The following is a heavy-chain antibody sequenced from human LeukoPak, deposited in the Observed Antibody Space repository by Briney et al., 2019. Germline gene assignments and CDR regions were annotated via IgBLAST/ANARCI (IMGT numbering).Heavy chain of an antibody. Sequence: GGSLRLSCAASGFTFSSYAMHWVRQAPGKGLEYVSAISSNGGSTYYANSVKGRFTISRDNSKNTLYLQMGSLRAEDMAVYYCATTARLASWYVWGQGTTVTVSS. CDR2: ISSNGGST. CDR1: GFTFSSYA. D-gene: IGHD1-26*01. V-gene: IGHV3-64*01. J-gene: IGHJ6*02. CDR3: ATTARLASWYV.